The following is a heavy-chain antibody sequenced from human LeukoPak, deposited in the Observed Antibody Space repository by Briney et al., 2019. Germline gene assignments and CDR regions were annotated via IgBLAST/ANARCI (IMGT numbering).Heavy chain of an antibody. CDR3: ARDSGYSSSWYWFDP. J-gene: IGHJ5*02. Sequence: GASVKVSCKASGYTFTSYGISWVRQAPGQGLEWMGWISAYNGNTNYAQKLQGRVTMTTDTSTSTAYMELRSLRSDDTAVYYCARDSGYSSSWYWFDPWGQGTLVTVSS. CDR1: GYTFTSYG. CDR2: ISAYNGNT. V-gene: IGHV1-18*01. D-gene: IGHD6-13*01.